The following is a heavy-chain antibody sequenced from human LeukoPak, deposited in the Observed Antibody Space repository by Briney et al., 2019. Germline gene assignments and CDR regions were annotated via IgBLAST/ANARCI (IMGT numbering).Heavy chain of an antibody. CDR2: INHSGST. CDR1: GGSFSGYY. J-gene: IGHJ5*02. CDR3: ARRLAHSTGFDP. Sequence: SETLSLTCAVYGGSFSGYYWSWIRQPPGKGLEWIGEINHSGSTNYNPSLKSRVTISVDTSKNQFSLRLSSVTAADTAVYYCARRLAHSTGFDPWGQGTLVTVSS. D-gene: IGHD6-19*01. V-gene: IGHV4-34*01.